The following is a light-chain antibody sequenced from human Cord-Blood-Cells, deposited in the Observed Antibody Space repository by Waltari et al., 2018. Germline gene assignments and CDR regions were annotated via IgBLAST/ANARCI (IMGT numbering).Light chain of an antibody. CDR3: CSYAGSSTFLVV. CDR2: EVS. CDR1: SSDVLIYTL. V-gene: IGLV2-23*02. Sequence: QSALPQPASVSGSPGQSITITCTGTSSDVLIYTLVSWYQQHPGEAPKLMIYEVSKRPSGVSNRFSGSKSGNTASLTISGLQAVDEADYYCCSYAGSSTFLVVFGGGTKLTVL. J-gene: IGLJ2*01.